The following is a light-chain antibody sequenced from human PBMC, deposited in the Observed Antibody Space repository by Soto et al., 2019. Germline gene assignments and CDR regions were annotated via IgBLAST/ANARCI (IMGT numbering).Light chain of an antibody. CDR3: QQTYIPPLT. CDR2: GAS. Sequence: DIPMTQSPSSLSASVGDSVTITCRASQSINNYLNWYRQKPGKAPELLIFGASNLQRGVPSRFSGSGSGTDFTLTISSLQSEDFASYYCQQTYIPPLTFGGGTKLEVK. V-gene: IGKV1-39*01. CDR1: QSINNY. J-gene: IGKJ4*01.